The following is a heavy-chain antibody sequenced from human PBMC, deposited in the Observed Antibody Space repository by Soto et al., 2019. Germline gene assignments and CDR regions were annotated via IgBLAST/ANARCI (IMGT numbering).Heavy chain of an antibody. Sequence: GGSLRLSCAASGFTFSSYAMHWVRQAPGKGLEYVSAISSNGGSTYYANSVKGRFTISRDNSKNTLYLQMGSLRAEDMAVYYCARLWFGGFDIWGQGTMVTVSS. J-gene: IGHJ3*02. CDR1: GFTFSSYA. CDR2: ISSNGGST. D-gene: IGHD3-10*01. V-gene: IGHV3-64*01. CDR3: ARLWFGGFDI.